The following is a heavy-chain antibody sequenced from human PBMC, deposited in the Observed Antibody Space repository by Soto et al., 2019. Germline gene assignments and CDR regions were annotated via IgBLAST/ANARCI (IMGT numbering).Heavy chain of an antibody. Sequence: SETLSLTCAVYGGSFSGYYWSLIRQPPGKGLEWIGEINHSGSTNYNPSLKSRVTISVDTSKNQFSLKLSSVTAADTAVYYCARGRPYCSSTSCYPALWGQGTLVTVSS. CDR2: INHSGST. CDR1: GGSFSGYY. J-gene: IGHJ4*02. V-gene: IGHV4-34*01. D-gene: IGHD2-2*01. CDR3: ARGRPYCSSTSCYPAL.